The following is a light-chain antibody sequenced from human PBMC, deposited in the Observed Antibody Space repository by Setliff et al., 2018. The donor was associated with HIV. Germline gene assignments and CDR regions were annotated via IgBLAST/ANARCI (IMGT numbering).Light chain of an antibody. CDR3: CSFTGRYTSKYV. Sequence: QSALTQPRSVSGSPGQSVTISCTGTSSDVGNYNYASWYQQHPGKAPKLIIFDVSKRPSGVPDRFSGSKSGNTASLTISGLQDEDEADYYCCSFTGRYTSKYVFGTGTKV. CDR1: SSDVGNYNY. J-gene: IGLJ1*01. CDR2: DVS. V-gene: IGLV2-11*01.